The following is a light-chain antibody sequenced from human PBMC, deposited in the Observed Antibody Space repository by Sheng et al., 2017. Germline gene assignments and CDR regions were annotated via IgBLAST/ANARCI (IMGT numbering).Light chain of an antibody. CDR3: QQYNSYWN. J-gene: IGKJ2*01. Sequence: DIQMTQTPSTLATSVGDRVTITCRASQTINTWLAWYQQKPGQAPKLLISKASTLERGVPSRFSGGGSGTEFTLTIDSLHPDDFATYYCQQYNSYWNFGQGTKLEIK. CDR2: KAS. CDR1: QTINTW. V-gene: IGKV1-5*03.